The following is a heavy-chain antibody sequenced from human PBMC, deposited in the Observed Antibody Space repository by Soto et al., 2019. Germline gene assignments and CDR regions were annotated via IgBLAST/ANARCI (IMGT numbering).Heavy chain of an antibody. J-gene: IGHJ4*02. CDR1: GYSFTSYW. D-gene: IGHD5-18*01. CDR3: AIRGYTYGYYFSY. CDR2: IFPVDSAT. Sequence: GESLKISCKGSGYSFTSYWISWVRQMPGKGLEWMGIIFPVDSATTYSPSFQGQVTISADKSITTAYLQWSSLKASDTAMYYCAIRGYTYGYYFSYWGQGTLVTVSS. V-gene: IGHV5-51*01.